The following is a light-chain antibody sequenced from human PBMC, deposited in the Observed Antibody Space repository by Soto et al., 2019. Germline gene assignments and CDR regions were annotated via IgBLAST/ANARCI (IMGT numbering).Light chain of an antibody. J-gene: IGLJ2*01. CDR2: DVI. CDR3: CSYAGSNTYVV. V-gene: IGLV2-11*01. CDR1: SSDVGHYNY. Sequence: QSALTQPRSVSGSPGQSVTISCTGTSSDVGHYNYVSWFQQHPGKAPKLVLYDVIKRPSGVPDRFSGSKSGNTASLTISGLQAEDEADYYCCSYAGSNTYVVFGGGTKLTVL.